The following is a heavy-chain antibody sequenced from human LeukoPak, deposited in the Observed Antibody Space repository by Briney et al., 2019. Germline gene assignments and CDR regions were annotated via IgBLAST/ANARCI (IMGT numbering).Heavy chain of an antibody. D-gene: IGHD1-26*01. CDR1: EYTVAAYY. V-gene: IGHV1-2*02. J-gene: IGHJ4*02. CDR3: ARHRNSQSTGAGDY. CDR2: INPNTGGP. Sequence: ASVKVSCKASEYTVAAYYIHWVRQAPGQGLEWMGWINPNTGGPFYAQKFQGRVTMTWDTSITTAYMEPTRVTSDDTATYYCARHRNSQSTGAGDYWGQGTLVTVSS.